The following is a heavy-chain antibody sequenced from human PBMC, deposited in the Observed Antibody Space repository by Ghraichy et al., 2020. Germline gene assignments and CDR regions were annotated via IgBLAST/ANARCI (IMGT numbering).Heavy chain of an antibody. CDR3: ARSLGGYDGGDY. CDR2: VYYSGSA. J-gene: IGHJ4*02. CDR1: SGSINNYY. V-gene: IGHV4-59*01. Sequence: SQTLSLTCTVSSGSINNYYWSWIRQPPGKGLEWIGYVYYSGSANYNPSLRSRVTISVDTSKNQFSLRLSSVTAADTAVYYCARSLGGYDGGDYWGQGTLVAVSS. D-gene: IGHD5-12*01.